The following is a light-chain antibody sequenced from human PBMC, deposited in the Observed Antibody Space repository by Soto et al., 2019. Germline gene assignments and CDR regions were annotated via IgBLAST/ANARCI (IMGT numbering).Light chain of an antibody. CDR3: QQANSFPYT. Sequence: DIQMTQSPSSVSASVGDRVTITCRASQAINSWLAWYQQKPGKAPKLLIYGASSLQSGVPSRFSGSESGTDFTLAISSRQPEDFATYYCQQANSFPYTFGQGTKLEIK. CDR1: QAINSW. J-gene: IGKJ2*01. CDR2: GAS. V-gene: IGKV1D-12*01.